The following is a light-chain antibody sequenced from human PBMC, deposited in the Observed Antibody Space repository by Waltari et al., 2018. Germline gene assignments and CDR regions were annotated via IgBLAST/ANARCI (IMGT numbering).Light chain of an antibody. V-gene: IGLV2-14*03. Sequence: QSSLTQPASVSGSPGQSITISCSRTSSDLRTVHCVSWYQQYPGKAPKLIIYDVNNRPSGVSDRFSGSTSGNTASLTISGLQAEDEADYYCSLYTTNTRVFGGGTKLTVL. CDR2: DVN. CDR1: SSDLRTVHC. J-gene: IGLJ3*02. CDR3: SLYTTNTRV.